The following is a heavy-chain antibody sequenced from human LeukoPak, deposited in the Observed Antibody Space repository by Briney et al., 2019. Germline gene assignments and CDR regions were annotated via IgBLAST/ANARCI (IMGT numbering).Heavy chain of an antibody. CDR2: IYHSGST. D-gene: IGHD4-17*01. Sequence: PSETLSLTCTVSGYSISSGYYWGWLRQPPGKGQELVGSIYHSGSTYYNPSLKSRVTISVDTSKNQFSLKLSSVTAADTAVYYCARGLWEATVTTRPRNWFDPWGQGTLVTVSS. CDR3: ARGLWEATVTTRPRNWFDP. J-gene: IGHJ5*02. V-gene: IGHV4-38-2*02. CDR1: GYSISSGYY.